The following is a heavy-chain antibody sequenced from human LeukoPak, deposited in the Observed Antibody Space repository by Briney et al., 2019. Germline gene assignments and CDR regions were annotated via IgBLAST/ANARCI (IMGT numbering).Heavy chain of an antibody. V-gene: IGHV4-34*01. CDR2: INYSGTT. J-gene: IGHJ4*02. Sequence: PSETLSLTCAVYGGPFSGYYWTWIRQPPGKGLEWIGEINYSGTTNYNPSLKSRVTISVDTSKNQVSLKLSSVTAADTAVYYCARAVGYRGREYYWGQGTLVTVSS. D-gene: IGHD5-24*01. CDR1: GGPFSGYY. CDR3: ARAVGYRGREYY.